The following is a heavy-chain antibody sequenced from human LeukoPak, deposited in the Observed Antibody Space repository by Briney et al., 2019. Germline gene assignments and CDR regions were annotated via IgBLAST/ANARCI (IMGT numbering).Heavy chain of an antibody. D-gene: IGHD1-26*01. CDR1: GFTFSDYG. CDR3: AKDGAGSWSDP. Sequence: GGSLRLSCAASGFTFSDYGMHWVRQAPGKGLEWVSFIRYDGSDKYYAESVQGRFTISRDNSNNTVYLQMNSVSAEDTAVYFCAKDGAGSWSDPWGQGTQVTVSS. V-gene: IGHV3-30*02. J-gene: IGHJ5*02. CDR2: IRYDGSDK.